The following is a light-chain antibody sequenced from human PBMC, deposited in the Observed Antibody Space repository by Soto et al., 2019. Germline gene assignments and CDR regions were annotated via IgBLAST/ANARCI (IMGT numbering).Light chain of an antibody. J-gene: IGKJ1*01. CDR1: QSINPW. Sequence: DIQMTQSPSTLSASVGDRVTITCRASQSINPWLAWYQQKPGQAPKLLIYNASSLESGVPSRFSGSGSGTVFTLTISSLQPDDFATYYCQKYNSYPWTFGQGTKVEIK. CDR2: NAS. V-gene: IGKV1-5*03. CDR3: QKYNSYPWT.